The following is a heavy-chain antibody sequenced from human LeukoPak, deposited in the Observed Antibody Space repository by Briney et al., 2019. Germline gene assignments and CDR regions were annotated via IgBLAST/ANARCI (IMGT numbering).Heavy chain of an antibody. CDR3: AKSYTPNGWGGLVPEYYYYYYGMDV. Sequence: GRSLRLSCAASGFTFSSYGMHWVRQAPGKGLEWVAVISYDGSNKYYADSVKGRFTISRDNSKNTLYLQMNSLRAEDTAVYYCAKSYTPNGWGGLVPEYYYYYYGMDVWGQGTTVTVSS. J-gene: IGHJ6*02. V-gene: IGHV3-30*18. D-gene: IGHD6-19*01. CDR2: ISYDGSNK. CDR1: GFTFSSYG.